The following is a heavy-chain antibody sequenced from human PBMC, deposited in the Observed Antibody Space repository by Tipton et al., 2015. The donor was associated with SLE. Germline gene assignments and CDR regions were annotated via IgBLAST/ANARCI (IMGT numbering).Heavy chain of an antibody. CDR3: ARSPGRLRSMDY. CDR1: GGSISSYS. CDR2: IYYSGST. V-gene: IGHV4-59*01. D-gene: IGHD3-3*01. Sequence: TLSLTCTVSGGSISSYSWSWIRQPPGKGLEWIGYIYYSGSTNYNPSLKSRVTISVDTSKNQFSLKLNSVTAADTAMYFCARSPGRLRSMDYWGQGTLVTVSS. J-gene: IGHJ4*02.